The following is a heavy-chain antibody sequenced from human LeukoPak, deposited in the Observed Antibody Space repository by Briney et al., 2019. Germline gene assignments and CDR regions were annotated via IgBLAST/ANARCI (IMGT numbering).Heavy chain of an antibody. CDR3: ARQFWGITATGSNYYFGMDV. V-gene: IGHV4-59*08. J-gene: IGHJ6*02. CDR1: GGSISSYY. Sequence: SETLSLTCTVSGGSISSYYWSWIRQPPGKGLEWIGYIYYSGSTNYNPSLKSRVTISVDTSKNQFSLKLSSVTAADTAVYYCARQFWGITATGSNYYFGMDVWGQGTPVTVSS. D-gene: IGHD6-13*01. CDR2: IYYSGST.